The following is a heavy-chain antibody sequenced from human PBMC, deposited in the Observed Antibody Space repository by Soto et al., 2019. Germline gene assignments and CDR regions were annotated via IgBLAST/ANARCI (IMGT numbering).Heavy chain of an antibody. Sequence: QVQLVQSGAEVKNPGASVTVSCKASGYSFISYDICWVRQAPGQGLEWMGWISGYNGDTKYAQKFQGRVTMTTDTSTSTAYMELRSLTSDDTAVYYCARWCANTQRSAFDYWGQGTLVTVSS. CDR3: ARWCANTQRSAFDY. CDR1: GYSFISYD. CDR2: ISGYNGDT. J-gene: IGHJ4*02. D-gene: IGHD2-15*01. V-gene: IGHV1-18*04.